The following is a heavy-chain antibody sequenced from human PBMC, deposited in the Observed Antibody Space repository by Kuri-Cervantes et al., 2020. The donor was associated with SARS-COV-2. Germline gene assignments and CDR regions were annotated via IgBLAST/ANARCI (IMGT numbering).Heavy chain of an antibody. CDR1: GLTFSSYW. V-gene: IGHV3-7*01. J-gene: IGHJ4*02. D-gene: IGHD6-13*01. Sequence: GESLKISCAASGLTFSSYWMSWVRQAPGKGLEWVANIKQDGSEKYYVDSVKGRFTISRDNAKNSLYLQMNSLRAEDTAVYYCARVRSWDEYFDYWGQGTLVTVSS. CDR2: IKQDGSEK. CDR3: ARVRSWDEYFDY.